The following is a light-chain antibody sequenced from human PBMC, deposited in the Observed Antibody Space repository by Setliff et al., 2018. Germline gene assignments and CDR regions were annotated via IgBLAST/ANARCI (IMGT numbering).Light chain of an antibody. CDR1: SSDIGGYNY. Sequence: QSVLTQPPSASGSPGQSVTISCTGTSSDIGGYNYVSWYQQHPGKAPKLMIYEVNKRPSGVPDRLSGSKSGNTASLTVSGLQAEDEADYYCSSYAGSRNFYVFGTGTKGTVL. CDR2: EVN. V-gene: IGLV2-8*01. J-gene: IGLJ1*01. CDR3: SSYAGSRNFYV.